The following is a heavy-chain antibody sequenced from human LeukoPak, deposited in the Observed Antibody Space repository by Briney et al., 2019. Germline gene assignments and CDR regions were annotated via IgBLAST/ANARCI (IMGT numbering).Heavy chain of an antibody. CDR2: ISAYIGDT. V-gene: IGHV1-18*01. D-gene: IGHD6-6*01. Sequence: ASVKVSCKASGYTFTSYGISWVRQAPGQGLEWMGWISAYIGDTNYAQKLQGRVTMTTDTSTSTAYMELRSLRSDDTAVYYCAREKTEIAARLSFDYWGQGTLVTVSS. CDR3: AREKTEIAARLSFDY. J-gene: IGHJ4*02. CDR1: GYTFTSYG.